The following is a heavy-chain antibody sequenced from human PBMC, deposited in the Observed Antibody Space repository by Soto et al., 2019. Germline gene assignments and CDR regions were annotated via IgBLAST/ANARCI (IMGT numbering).Heavy chain of an antibody. CDR2: ISSSSSTI. J-gene: IGHJ4*02. D-gene: IGHD2-8*01. CDR3: ARGLYCTNGVCYPPGFDY. CDR1: GFTFSSYS. V-gene: IGHV3-48*02. Sequence: LRLSCAASGFTFSSYSMNWVRQAPGKGLEWVSYISSSSSTIYYADSVKGRFTISRDNAKNSLYLQMNSLRDEDTAVYYCARGLYCTNGVCYPPGFDYWGQGTLVTVSS.